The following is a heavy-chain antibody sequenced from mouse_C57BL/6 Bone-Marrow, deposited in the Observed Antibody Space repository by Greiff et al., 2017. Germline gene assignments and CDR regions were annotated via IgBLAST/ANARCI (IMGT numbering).Heavy chain of an antibody. CDR3: TPTGDWFAY. J-gene: IGHJ3*01. CDR2: IDPENGDT. CDR1: GFNIKDDY. V-gene: IGHV14-4*01. Sequence: VQLQQSGAELVRPGASVKLSCTASGFNIKDDYMHWVKQRPEQGLEWIGWIDPENGDTEYASKFQGTATITADTSSNTAYLQLSSLTSEDTAVYYCTPTGDWFAYWGQGTLVTVSA.